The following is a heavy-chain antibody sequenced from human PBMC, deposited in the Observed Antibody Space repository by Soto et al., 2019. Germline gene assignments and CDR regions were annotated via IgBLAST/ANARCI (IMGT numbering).Heavy chain of an antibody. CDR2: IYPKEDRA. D-gene: IGHD4-17*01. CDR3: ARDIDYDIDY. CDR1: GYIFKNYS. Sequence: QVQLVQYEAEVQKPGASVKVSCKTSGYIFKNYSISWVRQAPGQGLEWLGWIYPKEDRANIAQNFQGRVTLTTDTPTSTAYIELRSLRFDDSAVSFCARDIDYDIDYWGQGTLVTVSS. V-gene: IGHV1-18*01. J-gene: IGHJ4*02.